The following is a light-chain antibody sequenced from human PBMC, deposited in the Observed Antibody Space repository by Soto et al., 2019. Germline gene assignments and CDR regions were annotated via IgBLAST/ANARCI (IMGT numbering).Light chain of an antibody. Sequence: EIVMTQSPDILSVSPGERATLSCRASQSVSSNLAWYQQKPGQSPRLLIYGASTRATGIPVRFSGSGSGTEFTLTISRLEPEDFAVYYCQQYGSSITFGQGTRLEIK. J-gene: IGKJ5*01. CDR2: GAS. V-gene: IGKV3-15*01. CDR1: QSVSSN. CDR3: QQYGSSIT.